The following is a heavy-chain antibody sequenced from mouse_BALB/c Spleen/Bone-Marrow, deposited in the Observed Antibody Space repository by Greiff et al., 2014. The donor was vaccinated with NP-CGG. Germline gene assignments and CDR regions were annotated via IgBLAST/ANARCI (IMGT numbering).Heavy chain of an antibody. CDR2: IDPANGNT. V-gene: IGHV14-3*02. CDR3: ARYYYGSSYFDY. D-gene: IGHD1-1*01. J-gene: IGHJ2*01. Sequence: EVQVVESGAELVKPGASVKLSCTASGFNIKDTSMHWVKQRHEQGLEWIGRIDPANGNTKYDPKFQGKATITADTSSSTAYLQLSSLTSEDTAVYYCARYYYGSSYFDYWGQGTTLTVSS. CDR1: GFNIKDTS.